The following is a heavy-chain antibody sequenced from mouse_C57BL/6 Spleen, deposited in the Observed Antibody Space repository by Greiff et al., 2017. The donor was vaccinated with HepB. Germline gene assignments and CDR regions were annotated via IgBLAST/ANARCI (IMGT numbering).Heavy chain of an antibody. J-gene: IGHJ3*01. D-gene: IGHD3-2*02. CDR3: ARPDSAGYAFAY. Sequence: VQLQQSGAELVKPGASVKISCKASGYAFSSYWMNWVKQRPGKGLEWIGQIYPGDGDTNYNGKFKGKATLTADKSSSTAYMQLSSLTSEDSAVYFCARPDSAGYAFAYWGQGTLVTVSA. V-gene: IGHV1-80*01. CDR1: GYAFSSYW. CDR2: IYPGDGDT.